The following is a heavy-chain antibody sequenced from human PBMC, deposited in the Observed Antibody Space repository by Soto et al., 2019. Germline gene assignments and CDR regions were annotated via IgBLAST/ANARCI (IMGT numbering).Heavy chain of an antibody. CDR2: LSGGGDRT. CDR1: GFTFSRDW. Sequence: EVQLVESGGGLVQPGGSLRLSCAASGFTFSRDWMHWVRQAPGKGLVWVSSLSGGGDRTTYADSVKGRFTISRDNDKDTLYVQMNNLRGDDTAVYYCGRGRYFAMDVWGQGTAVTVSS. D-gene: IGHD2-21*01. CDR3: GRGRYFAMDV. V-gene: IGHV3-74*01. J-gene: IGHJ6*02.